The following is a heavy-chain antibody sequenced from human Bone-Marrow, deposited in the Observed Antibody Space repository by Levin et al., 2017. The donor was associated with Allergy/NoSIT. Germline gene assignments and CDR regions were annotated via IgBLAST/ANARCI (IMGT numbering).Heavy chain of an antibody. CDR2: ISAYNGNT. CDR3: ARAPPRRITIFGVVIMGVGAFDI. J-gene: IGHJ3*02. Sequence: ASVKVTCKASGYTFTSYGISWVRQAPGQGLEWMGWISAYNGNTNYAQKLQGRVTMTTDTSTSTAYMELRSLRSDDTAVYYCARAPPRRITIFGVVIMGVGAFDIWGQGTMVTVSS. V-gene: IGHV1-18*01. CDR1: GYTFTSYG. D-gene: IGHD3-3*01.